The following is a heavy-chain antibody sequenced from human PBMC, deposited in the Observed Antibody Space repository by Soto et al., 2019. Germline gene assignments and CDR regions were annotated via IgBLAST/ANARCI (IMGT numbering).Heavy chain of an antibody. J-gene: IGHJ4*02. CDR1: GGSFSNYY. CDR2: INHSGST. V-gene: IGHV4-34*01. CDR3: ARGNGIFDY. D-gene: IGHD1-26*01. Sequence: SETLSLTCAVYGGSFSNYYWSWIRQPPGKGLEWIGEINHSGSTNNNPSPKSRVTILVDTSKNQFSLKLSSVTAADTAVYYCARGNGIFDYWGQGTLVTVSS.